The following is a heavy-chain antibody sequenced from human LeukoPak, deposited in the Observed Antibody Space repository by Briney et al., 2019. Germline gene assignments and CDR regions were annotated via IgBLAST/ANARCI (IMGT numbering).Heavy chain of an antibody. CDR1: GYTFTGYY. Sequence: ASVKVSCKASGYTFTGYYMHWVRQAPGQGLEWMGIINSSGGTTSYAQKFQGRVTMTRDTSTSTVYMELSSLRSKDTAVYYCARGGWCYFDYWGQGTLVTVSS. J-gene: IGHJ4*02. CDR3: ARGGWCYFDY. CDR2: INSSGGTT. V-gene: IGHV1-46*01. D-gene: IGHD6-19*01.